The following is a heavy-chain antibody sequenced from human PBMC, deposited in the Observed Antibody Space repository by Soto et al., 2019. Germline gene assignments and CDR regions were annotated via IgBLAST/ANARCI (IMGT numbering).Heavy chain of an antibody. CDR2: ISDDKGNT. CDR3: ARDRAHGFDI. V-gene: IGHV1-18*01. Sequence: ASVKVSCKASGYTFSNNGISWVRQAPGQGLGWMGWISDDKGNTNYAQKLQGRVTMTRDTSTSTVSMELRSLRSEDTAVYYCARDRAHGFDIWGQGTMVTVSS. CDR1: GYTFSNNG. J-gene: IGHJ3*02.